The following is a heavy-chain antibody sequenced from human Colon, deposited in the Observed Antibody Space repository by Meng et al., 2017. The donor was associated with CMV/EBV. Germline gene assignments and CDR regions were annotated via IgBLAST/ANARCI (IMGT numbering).Heavy chain of an antibody. CDR2: IKSDGTEQ. Sequence: GESLKISCETSGFTFSNYWMFWVRQAPGKGLEWVANIKSDGTEQHYVDSVKGRFTISRDNAKKSLYLQMNRMRVEDTALYYCVKDINSGFYFTYWGQGTLVTVSS. J-gene: IGHJ4*02. CDR1: GFTFSNYW. CDR3: VKDINSGFYFTY. V-gene: IGHV3-7*01. D-gene: IGHD1-26*01.